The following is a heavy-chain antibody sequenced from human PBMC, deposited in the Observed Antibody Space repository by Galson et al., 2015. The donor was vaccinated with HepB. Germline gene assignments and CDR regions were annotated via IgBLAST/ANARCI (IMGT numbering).Heavy chain of an antibody. J-gene: IGHJ3*02. V-gene: IGHV1-8*01. CDR3: ANGYCSSTSCLGGLGI. CDR2: MNPNSGNT. D-gene: IGHD2-2*03. CDR1: GYTFTSYD. Sequence: SVKVSCKASGYTFTSYDINWVRQATGQGLEWMGWMNPNSGNTGYAQKFQGRVTMTRNTSISTAYMELSSLRSEDTAVYYCANGYCSSTSCLGGLGIWGQGTMVTVSS.